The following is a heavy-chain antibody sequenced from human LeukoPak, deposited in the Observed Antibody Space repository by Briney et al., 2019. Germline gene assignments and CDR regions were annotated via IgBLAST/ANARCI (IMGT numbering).Heavy chain of an antibody. Sequence: GGSLRLSCAASGFTVSSNYMSWVRQAPGKGLEWVSVIYSGGSTYYADSVKGRFSVSRDNSKNTLYLQMNSLRAEDTAVYYCAISSGWYSGLDYWGQGTLVTVSS. CDR1: GFTVSSNY. V-gene: IGHV3-66*02. CDR3: AISSGWYSGLDY. D-gene: IGHD6-19*01. CDR2: IYSGGST. J-gene: IGHJ4*02.